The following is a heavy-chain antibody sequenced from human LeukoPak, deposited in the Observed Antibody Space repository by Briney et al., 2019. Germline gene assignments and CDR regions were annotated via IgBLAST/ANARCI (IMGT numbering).Heavy chain of an antibody. V-gene: IGHV3-30*04. CDR3: AGLSIQWTPEMYYFYY. CDR2: ISYDGSNK. J-gene: IGHJ4*02. CDR1: GFTFSSYA. D-gene: IGHD5-12*01. Sequence: PGKSLRLSCAASGFTFSSYAMHWVRHAPGTGLEWVAVISYDGSNKNYAHPLKGRFTISRDNSKNTLYLQMISLRPEDTAIYYCAGLSIQWTPEMYYFYYWGQGTLVTVSS.